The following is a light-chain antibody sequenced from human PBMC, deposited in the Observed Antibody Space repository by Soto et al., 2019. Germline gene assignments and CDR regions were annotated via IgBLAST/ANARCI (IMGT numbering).Light chain of an antibody. Sequence: DIQMTQSPSSLSASVGDRIIITCRASQAITNYVAWYQQKPGQVPKLLIYAASTLQSGVPSRFSGSGSGTDFTLTLSSLQPDDVATYYCQKYNSAPLAFGGGTKVELK. CDR1: QAITNY. CDR3: QKYNSAPLA. J-gene: IGKJ4*01. V-gene: IGKV1-27*01. CDR2: AAS.